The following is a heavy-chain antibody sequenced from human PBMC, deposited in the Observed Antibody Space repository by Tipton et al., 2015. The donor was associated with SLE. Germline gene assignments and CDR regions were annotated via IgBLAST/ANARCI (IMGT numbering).Heavy chain of an antibody. J-gene: IGHJ4*02. CDR1: GFTVSSNY. Sequence: SLRLSCAASGFTVSSNYMSWVRQAPGKGLEWVSVIYSGGSTYHADSVKGRFTISRDNSKNTLYLQINSLRAEDTAVYYCAKRAVAGDYFDYWGQGTLVTVSS. CDR2: IYSGGST. CDR3: AKRAVAGDYFDY. D-gene: IGHD6-19*01. V-gene: IGHV3-53*01.